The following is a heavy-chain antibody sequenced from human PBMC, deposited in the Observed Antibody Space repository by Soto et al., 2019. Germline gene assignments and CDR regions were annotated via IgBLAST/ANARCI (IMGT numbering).Heavy chain of an antibody. CDR3: AVGSYYDYVWGSYRYNSLLDY. D-gene: IGHD3-16*02. V-gene: IGHV1-58*01. J-gene: IGHJ4*02. CDR1: GFTFTSSA. CDR2: IVVGSGNT. Sequence: SVKVSCKASGFTFTSSAVQWVRQARGQRLEWIGWIVVGSGNTNYAQKFQERVTITRDMSTSTAYMELSSLRSEDTAVYYCAVGSYYDYVWGSYRYNSLLDYWGQGTLVTVSS.